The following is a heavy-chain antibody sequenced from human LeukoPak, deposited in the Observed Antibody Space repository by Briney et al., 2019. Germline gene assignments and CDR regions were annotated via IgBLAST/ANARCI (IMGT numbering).Heavy chain of an antibody. Sequence: SQTLSLTCTVSGGSISSGDYYWSWIRQPPGKGLEWIGYIYYSGSTYYNPSLKSRVTISVDTSKNQFSLKLSSVTAADTAVYYCARHEGPRNAQLLPTYYFDYWGQGTLVTVSS. CDR3: ARHEGPRNAQLLPTYYFDY. D-gene: IGHD2-2*01. CDR1: GGSISSGDYY. J-gene: IGHJ4*02. CDR2: IYYSGST. V-gene: IGHV4-30-4*08.